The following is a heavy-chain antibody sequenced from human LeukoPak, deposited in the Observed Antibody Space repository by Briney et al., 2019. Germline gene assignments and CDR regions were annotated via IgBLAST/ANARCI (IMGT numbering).Heavy chain of an antibody. D-gene: IGHD2-2*01. CDR1: GFTFNSYA. CDR3: AKVVVPALLHYFDY. Sequence: GGSLRLSCAASGFTFNSYAMSWVRQAPGKGLEWVSAISGSGGSTYYADSVKGRFTISRDNSKNTLYLQMNSLRAEDTAVYYCAKVVVPALLHYFDYWGQGTLVTVSS. CDR2: ISGSGGST. J-gene: IGHJ4*02. V-gene: IGHV3-23*01.